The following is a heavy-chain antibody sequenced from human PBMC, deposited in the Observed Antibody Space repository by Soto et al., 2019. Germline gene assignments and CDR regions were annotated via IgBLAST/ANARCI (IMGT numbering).Heavy chain of an antibody. D-gene: IGHD2-15*01. V-gene: IGHV5-10-1*01. CDR2: IDPSDSYT. CDR1: GYSFTSYW. CDR3: ARHRYGYCSGGRCYGYFDY. J-gene: IGHJ4*02. Sequence: GESLKISCKGSGYSFTSYWISWVRQMPGKGLEWMGRIDPSDSYTNYSPSFQGHVTISADKSISTAYLQWSSLKASDTAMYYCARHRYGYCSGGRCYGYFDYWGQGTLVTVSS.